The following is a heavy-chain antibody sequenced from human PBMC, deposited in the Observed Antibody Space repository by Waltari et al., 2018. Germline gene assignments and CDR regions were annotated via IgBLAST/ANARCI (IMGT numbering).Heavy chain of an antibody. J-gene: IGHJ4*02. Sequence: QVQLQQWGAGLLKPSETLSLTCAVYGGSFSGYYWSWIRKPPGKGLEWIGEINHSGSTNYNPSLKSRVTISVDTSKNQFSLKLSSVTAADTAVYYCARGRPVTIFGVVIIRPPDYWGQGTLVTVSS. CDR2: INHSGST. CDR1: GGSFSGYY. V-gene: IGHV4-34*01. D-gene: IGHD3-3*01. CDR3: ARGRPVTIFGVVIIRPPDY.